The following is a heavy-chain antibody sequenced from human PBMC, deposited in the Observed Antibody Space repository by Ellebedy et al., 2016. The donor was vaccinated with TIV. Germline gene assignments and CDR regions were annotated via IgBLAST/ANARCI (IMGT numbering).Heavy chain of an antibody. CDR2: IPASGTGI. CDR3: GRAREPGPFAYYYYGMDV. V-gene: IGHV3-48*03. J-gene: IGHJ6*02. D-gene: IGHD1-1*01. Sequence: GESLKISCADSGLTFSSYWMSWVRQAPGKGLEWISYIPASGTGIYYADSVKGRFTVARDNANKSLHLQMNNLRGDDTAVYYCGRAREPGPFAYYYYGMDVWGQGTTVTVSS. CDR1: GLTFSSYW.